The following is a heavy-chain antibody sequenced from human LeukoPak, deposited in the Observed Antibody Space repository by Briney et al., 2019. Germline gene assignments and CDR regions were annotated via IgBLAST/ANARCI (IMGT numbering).Heavy chain of an antibody. CDR1: GYTFTSYG. V-gene: IGHV1-8*03. CDR3: ARVPSYCSSTSCRRYYFDY. D-gene: IGHD2-2*01. J-gene: IGHJ4*02. Sequence: ASVKVSCKASGYTFTSYGINWVRQAAGQGLEWMGWMNPNSGNTGYAQKFQGRVTITRNTSISTAYMELSSLRSEDTAVYYCARVPSYCSSTSCRRYYFDYWGQGTLVTVSS. CDR2: MNPNSGNT.